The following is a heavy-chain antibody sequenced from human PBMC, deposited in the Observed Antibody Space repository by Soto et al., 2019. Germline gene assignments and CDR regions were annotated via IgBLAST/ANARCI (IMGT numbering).Heavy chain of an antibody. J-gene: IGHJ5*02. D-gene: IGHD6-19*01. V-gene: IGHV1-3*01. CDR1: GYTFTSYA. CDR3: ARGVAGPLNWFDP. Sequence: ALVKVSCKASGYTFTSYAMHWVRQAPGQRLEWMGWINAGNGNTKYSQKFQGRVTITRDTSASTAYMELSSLRSEDTAVYYCARGVAGPLNWFDPCGQGTLVTVSS. CDR2: INAGNGNT.